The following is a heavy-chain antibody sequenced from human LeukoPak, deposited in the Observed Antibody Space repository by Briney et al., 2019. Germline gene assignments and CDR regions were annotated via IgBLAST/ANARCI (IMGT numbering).Heavy chain of an antibody. D-gene: IGHD2-15*01. CDR1: GFTFSNAW. V-gene: IGHV4-38-2*01. CDR3: ARGLGGAFDI. J-gene: IGHJ3*02. Sequence: GSLRLSCAASGFTFSNAWMSWVRQAPGKGLEWVGSIYYSGSTYYNPSLKSRVTISVDTSKNQFSLKLSSVTAADTAVYYCARGLGGAFDIWGQGTMVTVSS. CDR2: IYYSGST.